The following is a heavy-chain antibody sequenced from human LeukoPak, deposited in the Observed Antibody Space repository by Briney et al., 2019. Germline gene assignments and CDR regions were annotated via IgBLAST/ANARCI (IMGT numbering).Heavy chain of an antibody. D-gene: IGHD3-10*01. J-gene: IGHJ6*03. CDR1: GGTFSSYA. CDR2: ISAYNGNT. V-gene: IGHV1-18*01. CDR3: ARESPDYYGSGSYYSFPYYMDV. Sequence: ASVKVSCKASGGTFSSYAISWVRQAPGQGLEWMGWISAYNGNTNYAQKLQGRVTMTTDTSTSTAYMELRSLRSDDTAVYYCARESPDYYGSGSYYSFPYYMDVWGKGTTVTISS.